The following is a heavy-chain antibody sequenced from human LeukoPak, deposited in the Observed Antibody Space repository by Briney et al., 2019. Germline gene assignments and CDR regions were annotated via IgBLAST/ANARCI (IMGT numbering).Heavy chain of an antibody. D-gene: IGHD1-26*01. V-gene: IGHV4-59*01. J-gene: IGHJ4*02. CDR1: GGSISSYY. CDR3: ARGVYSGSYYHNDY. CDR2: IYYSGST. Sequence: PSETLSLTCTVSGGSISSYYWSWIRQPPGKGLEWIGYIYYSGSTNYNPSLKSRVTISVDTSKNQFSLKLSSVTAADTAVYYCARGVYSGSYYHNDYWGQGTLVTASS.